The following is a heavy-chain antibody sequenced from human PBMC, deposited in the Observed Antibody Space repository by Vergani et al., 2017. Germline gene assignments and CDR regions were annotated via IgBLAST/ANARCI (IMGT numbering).Heavy chain of an antibody. J-gene: IGHJ3*02. CDR2: VSGSSATP. V-gene: IGHV3-23*01. Sequence: EVQLLESGGGLVQPGGSLRLSCAASGFTFSSYAMSWVRQAPGKGLEWVSSVSGSSATPYYADSVKGRFIISRDNSKNTLHLQMNNLQTEDTAMYYCVRDQVTMLRGSDALDIWGQGTMVTVSS. CDR1: GFTFSSYA. CDR3: VRDQVTMLRGSDALDI. D-gene: IGHD3-10*01.